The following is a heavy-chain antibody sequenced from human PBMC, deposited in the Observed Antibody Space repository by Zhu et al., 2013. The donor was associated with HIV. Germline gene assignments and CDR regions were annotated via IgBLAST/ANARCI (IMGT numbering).Heavy chain of an antibody. Sequence: QVQLVQSGAEVKKPGASVKVSCKASGYTFSIYDINWVRQATGQGLEWMGWMNPNSGNTGYAQKFQGRVTMTRNTSITTAYMELSSLRSEDTAVYYCARHSKGSYPIGGWFDPWGQGTLVTVSS. CDR1: GYTFSIYD. V-gene: IGHV1-8*01. CDR2: MNPNSGNT. CDR3: ARHSKGSYPIGGWFDP. D-gene: IGHD1-26*01. J-gene: IGHJ5*02.